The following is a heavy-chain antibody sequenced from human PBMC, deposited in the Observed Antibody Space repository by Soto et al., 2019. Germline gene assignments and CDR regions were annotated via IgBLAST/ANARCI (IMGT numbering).Heavy chain of an antibody. CDR3: ARDSYSTRDAFDI. D-gene: IGHD6-13*01. J-gene: IGHJ3*02. V-gene: IGHV3-48*01. CDR1: GFTFSSYS. Sequence: GSLRLSCAASGFTFSSYSMNWVRQAPGKGLEWVSYISSSSSTIYYADSVKGRFTISRDNAKNSLYLQMNSLRAEDTAVYYCARDSYSTRDAFDIWGQGTMVTVS. CDR2: ISSSSSTI.